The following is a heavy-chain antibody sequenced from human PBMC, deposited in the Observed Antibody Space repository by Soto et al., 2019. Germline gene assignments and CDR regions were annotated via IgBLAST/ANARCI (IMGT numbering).Heavy chain of an antibody. CDR3: AKAYNYYESSGYFDH. J-gene: IGHJ4*02. Sequence: GWSLRLSCAASGFTFDDYAMHWVRQVPGKGLEWVSGISWNSGLIDYADSVKGRFTISRDNAKNSLYLQMNSLRSEDTALYYCAKAYNYYESSGYFDHWGQGTLVTVSS. CDR1: GFTFDDYA. CDR2: ISWNSGLI. V-gene: IGHV3-9*01. D-gene: IGHD3-22*01.